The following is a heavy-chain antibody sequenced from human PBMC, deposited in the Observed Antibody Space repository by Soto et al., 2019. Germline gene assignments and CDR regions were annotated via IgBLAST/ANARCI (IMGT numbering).Heavy chain of an antibody. D-gene: IGHD6-25*01. V-gene: IGHV4-31*03. Sequence: SETLSLTCTVSGGSISSGGYYWSWIRQHPGKGLEWIGYIYYSGSTYYNPSLKSRVTISVDTSKNQFSLKLSSVTAADTAMYYCARPPPGQYGYRAFDIWGQGTMVTVSS. CDR2: IYYSGST. CDR1: GGSISSGGYY. CDR3: ARPPPGQYGYRAFDI. J-gene: IGHJ3*02.